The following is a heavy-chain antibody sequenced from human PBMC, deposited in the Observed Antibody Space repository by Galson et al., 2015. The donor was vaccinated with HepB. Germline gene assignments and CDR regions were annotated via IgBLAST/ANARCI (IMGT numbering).Heavy chain of an antibody. CDR3: ARFKVGATTGEMDV. Sequence: SVKVSCKASGYTFTSYGISWVRQAPGQGLEWMGWISAYNGNTNYPQKLQGRVTMTTDTSTSTAYMELRSLRSDDTAVYYCARFKVGATTGEMDVWGQGTTVTVSS. CDR2: ISAYNGNT. V-gene: IGHV1-18*04. D-gene: IGHD1-26*01. J-gene: IGHJ6*02. CDR1: GYTFTSYG.